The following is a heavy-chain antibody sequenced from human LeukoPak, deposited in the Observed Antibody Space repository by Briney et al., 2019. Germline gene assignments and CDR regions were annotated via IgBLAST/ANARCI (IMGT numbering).Heavy chain of an antibody. Sequence: GGSLRLSCAAPGFTFSNYWMSWVRQAPGRGLEWVANINQDGSVKYYVDSVKGRFTISRDNAKNSQYLQMNSLRVEDTAVYYCARIGYSSSSLDYWGQGTQVTVSS. V-gene: IGHV3-7*01. D-gene: IGHD6-6*01. CDR2: INQDGSVK. CDR1: GFTFSNYW. J-gene: IGHJ4*02. CDR3: ARIGYSSSSLDY.